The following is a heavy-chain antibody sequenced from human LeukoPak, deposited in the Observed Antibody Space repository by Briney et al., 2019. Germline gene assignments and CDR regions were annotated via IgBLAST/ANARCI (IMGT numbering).Heavy chain of an antibody. CDR3: ARVSYTNYYDSSGGGAFDI. CDR2: IYYSGNT. J-gene: IGHJ3*02. D-gene: IGHD3-22*01. V-gene: IGHV4-39*07. CDR1: GGSISSRSYY. Sequence: PSETLSLTCTVSGGSISSRSYYWRWPRHPPGKALVGIGNIYYSGNTHYNPPLKSRVTISADTSKNQLSLKLSSVTAADTAVYYCARVSYTNYYDSSGGGAFDIWGQGTMVTVSS.